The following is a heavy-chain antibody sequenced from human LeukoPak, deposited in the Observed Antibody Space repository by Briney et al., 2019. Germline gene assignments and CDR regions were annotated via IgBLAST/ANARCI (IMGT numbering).Heavy chain of an antibody. CDR1: GGSFSGYY. CDR2: INHSGST. D-gene: IGHD3-16*01. Sequence: PSETLSLTCAVYGGSFSGYYWSWIRQPPGKGLEWIGEINHSGSTNYNPSLKSRVTISVDTSKNQFSLKLSSVTAADTAVYYCARKILWTKHDAFDIWGQGTMVTVSS. J-gene: IGHJ3*02. CDR3: ARKILWTKHDAFDI. V-gene: IGHV4-34*01.